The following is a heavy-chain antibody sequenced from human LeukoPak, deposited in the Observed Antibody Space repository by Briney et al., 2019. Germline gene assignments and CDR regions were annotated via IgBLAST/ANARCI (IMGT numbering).Heavy chain of an antibody. J-gene: IGHJ4*02. Sequence: GGSLRLSCAAFGFTFSSNSMNWVRQAPGKGLEWVSYISSTSSYIYYADSVKGRFTISRDNAKNSLYLQMNSLRAEDTAVYYCATRRMVRGVIGFDYWGQGTLVTVSS. CDR2: ISSTSSYI. CDR1: GFTFSSNS. D-gene: IGHD3-10*01. V-gene: IGHV3-21*01. CDR3: ATRRMVRGVIGFDY.